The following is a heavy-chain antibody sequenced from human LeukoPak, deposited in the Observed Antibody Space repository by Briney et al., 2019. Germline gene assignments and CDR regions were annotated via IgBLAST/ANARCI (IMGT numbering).Heavy chain of an antibody. CDR1: GFTVSDNY. J-gene: IGHJ3*02. CDR3: ARGGDTIGSIRSPFDI. CDR2: ISGGGST. Sequence: GGSLRLSCAASGFTVSDNYTSWVRQAPGKGLEWVSAISGGGSTYYADSVKGRFIISRDNSKNAVYLQLNSLRAEDTAVYYCARGGDTIGSIRSPFDIWGQGTMVTVSS. V-gene: IGHV3-53*01. D-gene: IGHD3-22*01.